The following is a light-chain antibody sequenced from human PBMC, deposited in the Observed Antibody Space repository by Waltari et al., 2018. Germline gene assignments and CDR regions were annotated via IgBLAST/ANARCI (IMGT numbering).Light chain of an antibody. CDR1: SSHIGAGFD. CDR2: DNT. CDR3: QSYDTGLRGSV. Sequence: QSVLTQSPSVSGVPGQRVTISCPGSSSHIGAGFDVHWYQQLPGSAPKLLIFDNTYRPSGVSDRFSGSKSGTSASLDITGLQAEDEAEYTCQSYDTGLRGSVFGGGTKVTVL. J-gene: IGLJ1*01. V-gene: IGLV1-40*01.